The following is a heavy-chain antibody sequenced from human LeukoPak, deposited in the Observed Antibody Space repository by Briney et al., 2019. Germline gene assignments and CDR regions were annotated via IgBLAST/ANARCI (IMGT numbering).Heavy chain of an antibody. D-gene: IGHD3-10*01. CDR1: GGTFSSYV. Sequence: GSSVKVSCKASGGTFSSYVISWVRQAPGQGLEWMGRIIPILGIANYAQKFQGRLTMTRDTSTSTVDMELSSLRSEDTAVYYCARDRGLNVCPSDYWGQGTLVIVSS. CDR2: IIPILGIA. J-gene: IGHJ4*02. V-gene: IGHV1-69*04. CDR3: ARDRGLNVCPSDY.